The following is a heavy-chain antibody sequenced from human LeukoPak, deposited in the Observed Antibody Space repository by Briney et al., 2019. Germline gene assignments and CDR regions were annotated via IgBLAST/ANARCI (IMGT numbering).Heavy chain of an antibody. Sequence: GGSLRLSYAASGFTFSTYVIHWVRQAPGKGLEWVAVIWYDGSNKYYADSVKGRFTTSRDNSKNTLYLQMNSLRAEDTAVYYCAREDSSGPSYWGQGTLVTVSS. J-gene: IGHJ4*02. CDR3: AREDSSGPSY. CDR1: GFTFSTYV. CDR2: IWYDGSNK. D-gene: IGHD6-25*01. V-gene: IGHV3-33*01.